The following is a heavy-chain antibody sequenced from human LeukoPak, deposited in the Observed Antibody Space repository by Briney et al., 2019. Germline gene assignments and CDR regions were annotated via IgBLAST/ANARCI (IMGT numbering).Heavy chain of an antibody. CDR2: ISSDGSIT. CDR1: GFTVSSYW. J-gene: IGHJ4*02. D-gene: IGHD3-10*01. V-gene: IGHV3-74*01. Sequence: GGSLTLSCAASGFTVSSYWMLWVRQAPGKGLVWVSRISSDGSITTYADSVKGRFTISRDTVKNTVYLQMNGLRDEDTAVYYCASDVGDWGQGTLVTVSS. CDR3: ASDVGD.